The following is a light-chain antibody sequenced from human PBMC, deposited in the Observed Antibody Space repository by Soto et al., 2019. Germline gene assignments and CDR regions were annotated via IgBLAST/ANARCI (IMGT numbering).Light chain of an antibody. J-gene: IGLJ1*01. CDR2: EVS. CDR3: TSFTTSNPYV. V-gene: IGLV2-14*01. Sequence: QSVLTQPGSVSGSPGESITVSCTGTSSDVGAYKHVSWYQRHPGKAPKLMIFEVSNRPSGVSNRFSGSKSGNTASLTISGLQPEDEADYYCTSFTTSNPYVYGTGNKVTV. CDR1: SSDVGAYKH.